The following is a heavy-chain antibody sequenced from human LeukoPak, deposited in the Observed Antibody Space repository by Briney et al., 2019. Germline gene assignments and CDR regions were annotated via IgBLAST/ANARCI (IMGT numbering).Heavy chain of an antibody. CDR2: ISYDGSNK. Sequence: GGSLRLSCAASGFTVSNNYMNWVRQAPGRGLEWVAVISYDGSNKYYADSVKGRFTISRDNSKNTLYLQMNSLRAEDTAVYYCARDGYYGSGSYYGMDVWGQGTTVTVSS. D-gene: IGHD3-10*01. J-gene: IGHJ6*02. CDR1: GFTVSNNY. V-gene: IGHV3-30-3*01. CDR3: ARDGYYGSGSYYGMDV.